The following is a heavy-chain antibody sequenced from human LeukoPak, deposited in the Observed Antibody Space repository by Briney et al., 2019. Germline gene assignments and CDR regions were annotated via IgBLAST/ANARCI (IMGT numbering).Heavy chain of an antibody. J-gene: IGHJ4*02. V-gene: IGHV3-7*01. CDR1: GFTFNKYW. CDR3: ASGYYSGWYIPYY. Sequence: GGSLRLSCAASGFTFNKYWMSWVRRAPGKGLEWVANIKQDGSEKYYVDSMKGRFTISRDNAKNSLYLQMNSLRAEDTAVYYCASGYYSGWYIPYYWGQGTLVTVSS. CDR2: IKQDGSEK. D-gene: IGHD6-19*01.